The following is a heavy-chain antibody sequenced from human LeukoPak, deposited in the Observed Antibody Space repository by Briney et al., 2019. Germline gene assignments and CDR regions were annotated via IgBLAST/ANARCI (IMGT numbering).Heavy chain of an antibody. Sequence: GGSLRLSCVASGFTFGDYTMNWVRQAPGEGLEWVSSISSSSTYIHYGDSVRGRFTISRDNAKNSLYLQMDGLRAEDTAVYYCARERCGSATCYWFDPLGQGTLVTVSS. CDR2: ISSSSTYI. D-gene: IGHD2-2*01. V-gene: IGHV3-21*06. CDR1: GFTFGDYT. J-gene: IGHJ5*02. CDR3: ARERCGSATCYWFDP.